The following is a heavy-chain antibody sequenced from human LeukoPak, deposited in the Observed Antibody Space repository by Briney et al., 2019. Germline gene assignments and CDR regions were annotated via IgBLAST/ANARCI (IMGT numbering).Heavy chain of an antibody. D-gene: IGHD3-10*01. CDR1: GFTFSSYG. CDR2: ISDSGGNT. J-gene: IGHJ6*03. Sequence: GGSLRLSCAASGFTFSSYGMSWVRQAPGKVLEWVSAISDSGGNTYYADSVKGRFTISRDNSKNTLYLQMNSLRAEDTAVYYCAKDTYYYGSGSMDVWGKGTTVTVSS. CDR3: AKDTYYYGSGSMDV. V-gene: IGHV3-23*01.